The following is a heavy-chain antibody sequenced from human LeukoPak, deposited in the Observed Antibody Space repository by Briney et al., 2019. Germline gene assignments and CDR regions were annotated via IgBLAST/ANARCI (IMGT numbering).Heavy chain of an antibody. CDR3: ARENSGTRAFDI. V-gene: IGHV4-31*03. CDR1: GGSISSGGYY. J-gene: IGHJ3*02. Sequence: PSETLSLTCTVSGGSISSGGYYWSWIRQHPGKGLEWIGYIYYSGSTYYNPSLKSRVTISVDTSKNQFSLKLSSVTAADTAVYYCARENSGTRAFDIWGQGTMVTVSS. D-gene: IGHD2-8*01. CDR2: IYYSGST.